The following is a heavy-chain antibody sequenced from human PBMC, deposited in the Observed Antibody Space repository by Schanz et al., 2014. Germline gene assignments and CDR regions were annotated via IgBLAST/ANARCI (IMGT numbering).Heavy chain of an antibody. CDR3: ARGYGDSPTDF. V-gene: IGHV1-69*02. D-gene: IGHD4-17*01. Sequence: QVQLVQSGAEVKKPGSSMKVSCKASGGTFSTYPINWLRQAPGQGLEWMGRIIPSLGLAKYEQKFQDKVTITADTSTTTAYMELSGLRSEDTAVYYCARGYGDSPTDFWGQGTLVTVSS. J-gene: IGHJ4*02. CDR2: IIPSLGLA. CDR1: GGTFSTYP.